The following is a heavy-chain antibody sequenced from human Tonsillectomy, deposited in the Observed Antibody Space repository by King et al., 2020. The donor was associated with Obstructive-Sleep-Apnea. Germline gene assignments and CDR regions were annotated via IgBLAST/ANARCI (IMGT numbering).Heavy chain of an antibody. D-gene: IGHD6-13*01. J-gene: IGHJ5*02. V-gene: IGHV4-39*07. CDR3: ATERAAGANWFDP. CDR1: GDSISSSRYY. CDR2: TYYSGRT. Sequence: QLQESGPGLVKPSETLSLTCTVSGDSISSSRYYWGWIRQPPGKGLEWIGNTYYSGRTYYNPSLKSRVTISVDTSKNQFSLKLSSVTAADTAVYYCATERAAGANWFDPWGQGTLVTVSS.